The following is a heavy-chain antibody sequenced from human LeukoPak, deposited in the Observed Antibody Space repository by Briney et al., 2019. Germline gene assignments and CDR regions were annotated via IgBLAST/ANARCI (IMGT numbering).Heavy chain of an antibody. V-gene: IGHV4-4*07. Sequence: SETLSLTCTVSGGSISSYYWSWIRQPAGKGLEWIGRIYTSGSTNYNPSLKSRVTISVDTSKNQFSLKLSSVTAADTAVYYCARFGGELLAYGMDVWGQGTTVTVSS. CDR2: IYTSGST. CDR3: ARFGGELLAYGMDV. J-gene: IGHJ6*02. D-gene: IGHD1-26*01. CDR1: GGSISSYY.